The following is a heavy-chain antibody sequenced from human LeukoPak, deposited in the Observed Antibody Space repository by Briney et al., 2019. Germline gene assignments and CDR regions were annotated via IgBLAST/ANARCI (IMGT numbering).Heavy chain of an antibody. CDR3: ARESVSSGTNWFDP. V-gene: IGHV4-38-2*02. Sequence: SETLSLTCAVSAYSISSDYYCCLLRPPPGELEEWIGSLYHRGTTSYNPSFKSRVTISVDKSKIQFALMLSSVTAADTAVYYCARESVSSGTNWFDPWGQGTLVTVSS. D-gene: IGHD3-10*01. CDR2: LYHRGTT. CDR1: AYSISSDYY. J-gene: IGHJ5*02.